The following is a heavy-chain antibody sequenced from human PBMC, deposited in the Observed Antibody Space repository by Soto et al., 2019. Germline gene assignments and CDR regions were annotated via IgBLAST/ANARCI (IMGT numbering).Heavy chain of an antibody. D-gene: IGHD2-2*01. CDR3: ARGSGIAVIPGELEDVHYDY. V-gene: IGHV4-34*01. Sequence: QVQLQQWGAGLLKPSETLSLTCAVYGQSFSGHTWSWIRQSPGKGLEWIGEISQSGSTYYNPSLTTRVTISAATSKNQFSLTLNSVTAADTGVFYCARGSGIAVIPGELEDVHYDYWGQGTLVSVSS. CDR2: ISQSGST. J-gene: IGHJ4*02. CDR1: GQSFSGHT.